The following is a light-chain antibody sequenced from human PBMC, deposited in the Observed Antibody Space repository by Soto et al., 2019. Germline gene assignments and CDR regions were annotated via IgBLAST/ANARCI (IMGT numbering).Light chain of an antibody. J-gene: IGLJ3*02. Sequence: QSALTQPLSVSGSPGQSVTISCTGTTTNVATYNYVSWYQHHPGKAPKLIIYNVSERPSGVSDRFSGSKSGNAASLTISGLQADDEADYYCCSYEGSFNWLFGGGTKLTVL. CDR2: NVS. CDR1: TTNVATYNY. CDR3: CSYEGSFNWL. V-gene: IGLV2-11*01.